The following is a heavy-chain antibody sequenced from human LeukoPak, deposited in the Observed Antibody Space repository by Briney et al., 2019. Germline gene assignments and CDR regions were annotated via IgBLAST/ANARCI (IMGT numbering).Heavy chain of an antibody. J-gene: IGHJ4*02. CDR3: ARGVVLWFGCFDY. Sequence: GGSLRLSCAASGFTFSSYEMNWVRQAPGKGLEWVSYISSSGSTIYHADSVKGRFTISRDNAKNSLYLQMNSLRAEDTAVYYCARGVVLWFGCFDYWGQGTLVTVSS. CDR2: ISSSGSTI. CDR1: GFTFSSYE. D-gene: IGHD3-10*01. V-gene: IGHV3-48*03.